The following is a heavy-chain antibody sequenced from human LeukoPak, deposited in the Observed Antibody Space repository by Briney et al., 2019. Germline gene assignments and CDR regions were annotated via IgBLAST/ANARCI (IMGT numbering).Heavy chain of an antibody. CDR2: IYSSGST. J-gene: IGHJ3*02. D-gene: IGHD3-22*01. V-gene: IGHV3-66*02. CDR3: AVISSEDAFDI. Sequence: RRGSLSLSRAVSLLTLSSKYMSWVGQAPGTGRDWVSVIYSSGSTYYADSVTGRFNISRDNSKNTLNLQMNSLRAVDTAVYYIAVISSEDAFDIWGQGTMVTVSS. CDR1: LLTLSSKY.